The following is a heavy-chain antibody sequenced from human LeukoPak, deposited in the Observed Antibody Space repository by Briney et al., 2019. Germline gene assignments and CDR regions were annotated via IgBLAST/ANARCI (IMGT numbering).Heavy chain of an antibody. CDR2: INPNSGGT. CDR1: RYTFTGYY. CDR3: ARGSTIFGVVIIPVPAFDI. V-gene: IGHV1-2*02. Sequence: ASVKVSCKASRYTFTGYYMHWVRQAPGQGLEWMGWINPNSGGTNYAQKFQGRVTMTRDTSISTAYMELSRLRSDDTAVYYCARGSTIFGVVIIPVPAFDIWGQGTMVTVSS. D-gene: IGHD3-3*01. J-gene: IGHJ3*02.